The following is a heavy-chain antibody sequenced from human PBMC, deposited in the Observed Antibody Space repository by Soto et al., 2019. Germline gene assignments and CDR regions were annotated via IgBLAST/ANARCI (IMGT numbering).Heavy chain of an antibody. CDR1: GGSISSGGYY. J-gene: IGHJ6*02. V-gene: IGHV4-31*03. CDR2: IYYSGST. Sequence: SETLSLTCTVSGGSISSGGYYWSWIREHPGKGLEWIGYIYYSGSTCYNPSLKSRVTISVDTSKNQFSLKLSSVTAADTAVYSCARSLRYLEWLLDVWGQGTTVTVSS. D-gene: IGHD3-3*01. CDR3: ARSLRYLEWLLDV.